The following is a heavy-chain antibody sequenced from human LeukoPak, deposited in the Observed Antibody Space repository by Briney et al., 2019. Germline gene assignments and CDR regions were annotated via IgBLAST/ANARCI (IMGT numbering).Heavy chain of an antibody. CDR1: GFTFSSHA. D-gene: IGHD3-16*01. V-gene: IGHV3-48*04. CDR3: ATAGSKMGGSLF. Sequence: GGSLRLSCAASGFTFSSHAMNWVRQAPGKGLEWISSISTDSLTIKYADFLSGQFTISRDNAENLLFLQMSSLRAEDTAVYYCATAGSKMGGSLFWGQGTLVTVSS. CDR2: ISTDSLTI. J-gene: IGHJ4*02.